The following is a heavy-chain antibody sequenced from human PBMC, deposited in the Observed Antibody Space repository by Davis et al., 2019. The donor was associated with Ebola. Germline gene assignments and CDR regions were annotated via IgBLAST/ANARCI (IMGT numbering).Heavy chain of an antibody. D-gene: IGHD2/OR15-2a*01. V-gene: IGHV4-34*01. Sequence: MPGGSLRLSCAVYGGSFSDYFWSWIRQPPEKGLEWIGEISHHNGYTNYNPSLRSRVAISVDSSKNQFSLKISSVTAADTATYYCARTTKTNIEDSGLGYNSFDSWGQGVLVSVSS. CDR1: GGSFSDYF. CDR2: ISHHNGYT. J-gene: IGHJ5*01. CDR3: ARTTKTNIEDSGLGYNSFDS.